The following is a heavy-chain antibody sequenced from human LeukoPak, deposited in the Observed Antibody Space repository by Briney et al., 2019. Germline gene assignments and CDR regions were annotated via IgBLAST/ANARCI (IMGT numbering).Heavy chain of an antibody. CDR1: GFTFSSYW. CDR3: ASQASGGDRLFDY. CDR2: IKQDGSEK. Sequence: GGSLRLSCAASGFTFSSYWMSWVRQAPGKGLEWVANIKQDGSEKYYVDSVKGRFTISRDNAKNSLYLQVNSLRAEDTAVYYCASQASGGDRLFDYWGQGTLVTVSS. D-gene: IGHD2-21*02. J-gene: IGHJ4*02. V-gene: IGHV3-7*01.